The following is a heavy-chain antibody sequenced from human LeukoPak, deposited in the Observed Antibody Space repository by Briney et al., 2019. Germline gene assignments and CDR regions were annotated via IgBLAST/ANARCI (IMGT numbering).Heavy chain of an antibody. D-gene: IGHD6-13*01. CDR1: GGSFSGYY. CDR2: INHSGST. J-gene: IGHJ4*02. V-gene: IGHV4-34*01. Sequence: SETLSLTCAVYGGSFSGYYWSWIRQPPGKGLEWIGEINHSGSTNYNPSLKSRVTISVDTSKNQFSLKLSSVTAADTAVYYCARGRGSSSWYYFVYWGQGTLVTVSS. CDR3: ARGRGSSSWYYFVY.